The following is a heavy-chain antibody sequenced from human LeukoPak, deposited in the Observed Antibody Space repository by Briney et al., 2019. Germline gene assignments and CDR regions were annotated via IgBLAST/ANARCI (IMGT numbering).Heavy chain of an antibody. J-gene: IGHJ4*02. V-gene: IGHV4-39*01. CDR3: ARQTGSGLFTLP. CDR1: GVSISSSNSY. CDR2: IYYTGNT. Sequence: SETLSLTCTVSGVSISSSNSYWGWIRQPPGKGLEWIGSIYYTGNTYYNASLKSRVTIFIDTSKNQISLRLASVTVTDTAMYYCARQTGSGLFTLPGGQGTLVTVSS. D-gene: IGHD3/OR15-3a*01.